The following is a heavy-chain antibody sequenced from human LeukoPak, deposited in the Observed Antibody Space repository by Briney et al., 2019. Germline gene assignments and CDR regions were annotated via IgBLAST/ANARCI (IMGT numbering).Heavy chain of an antibody. V-gene: IGHV3-23*01. Sequence: GGSLRLSCAASGFTFSSYAMNGVRQAPGKGLEWVSGISNSGGSTYYADSVKGRFTISRDNSKNTLYLQMNSLRAEDTAVYYCAKEISSSFDYWGQGTLVTVSS. D-gene: IGHD6-6*01. CDR3: AKEISSSFDY. CDR2: ISNSGGST. J-gene: IGHJ4*02. CDR1: GFTFSSYA.